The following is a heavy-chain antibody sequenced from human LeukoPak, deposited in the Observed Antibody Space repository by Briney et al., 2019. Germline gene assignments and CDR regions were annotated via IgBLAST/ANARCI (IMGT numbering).Heavy chain of an antibody. Sequence: GRSLRLSCAASGFTFSSYAMHWVRQAPGKGLEWVAVISYDGSNKYYADSVKGRFTISRDNSKNTLYLQMNSLRAEDTAVYYCAKDPSIAARPWYFDYWGQGTLVTVSS. D-gene: IGHD6-6*01. CDR1: GFTFSSYA. J-gene: IGHJ4*02. V-gene: IGHV3-30-3*01. CDR2: ISYDGSNK. CDR3: AKDPSIAARPWYFDY.